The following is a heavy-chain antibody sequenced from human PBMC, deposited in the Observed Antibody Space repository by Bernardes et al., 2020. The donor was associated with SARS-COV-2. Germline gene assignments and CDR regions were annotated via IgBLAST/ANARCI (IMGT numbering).Heavy chain of an antibody. Sequence: GGSLRLSCAASGFTFSNYWMSWVRQAPGKGLEWVANIKQDGSETYYVDSVKGRFTISRDNAKNSLYLQMNSLGGEDTAIYYCARDWKSSEIVGGEVDHWGQGTLVTVSS. V-gene: IGHV3-7*01. J-gene: IGHJ4*02. D-gene: IGHD3-22*01. CDR1: GFTFSNYW. CDR2: IKQDGSET. CDR3: ARDWKSSEIVGGEVDH.